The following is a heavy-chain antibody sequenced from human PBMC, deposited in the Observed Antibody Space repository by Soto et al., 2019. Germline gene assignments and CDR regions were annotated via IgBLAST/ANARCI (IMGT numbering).Heavy chain of an antibody. CDR3: TRGLNWFDP. CDR1: GYAFTTYN. Sequence: QVQLVQSGAEVKKPGASVKVSCKASGYAFTTYNINWVRQAPGQGLEWMGWTNPNSGHTGYAQKFQGRITMTRDTSISTAYMELSSLRSEDTAIYYCTRGLNWFDPWGQGTLVTVSS. J-gene: IGHJ5*02. V-gene: IGHV1-8*01. CDR2: TNPNSGHT.